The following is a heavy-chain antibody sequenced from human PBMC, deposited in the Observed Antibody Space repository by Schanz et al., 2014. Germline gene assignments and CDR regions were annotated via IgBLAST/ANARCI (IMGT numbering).Heavy chain of an antibody. J-gene: IGHJ6*02. CDR3: ARAEINSGYARYYYGMDV. V-gene: IGHV4-59*01. Sequence: QVQLQESGPGLVKPSETLSLTCTVSGGSISNYYWSWIRQPPGKGLEWIGYIYYSGSINYNPSLKSRVTISVDTSKNQFSLKLSSVTAADTAVYYCARAEINSGYARYYYGMDVWGQGTTVTVSS. D-gene: IGHD5-12*01. CDR2: IYYSGSI. CDR1: GGSISNYY.